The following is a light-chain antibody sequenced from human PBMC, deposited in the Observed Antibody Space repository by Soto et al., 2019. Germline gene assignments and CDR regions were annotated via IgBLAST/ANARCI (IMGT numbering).Light chain of an antibody. J-gene: IGKJ2*02. V-gene: IGKV3-20*01. CDR1: QSVSSSY. Sequence: EIVLTQSPGTLSLSPGERATLSCRASQSVSSSYLAWYRQKPGQAPRLLIYGASSRATGIPDRFSGSGSGTDFTLTINRLEPEDVAVYYCQQYGSSPCTFGQGTKLEIK. CDR2: GAS. CDR3: QQYGSSPCT.